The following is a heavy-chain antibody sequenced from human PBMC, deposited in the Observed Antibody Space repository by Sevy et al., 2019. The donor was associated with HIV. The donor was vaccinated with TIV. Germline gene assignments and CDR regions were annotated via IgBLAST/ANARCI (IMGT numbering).Heavy chain of an antibody. J-gene: IGHJ4*02. CDR3: ARGGPTPLFDY. CDR2: AYFGGST. CDR1: GGSINTYY. V-gene: IGHV4-59*01. Sequence: SETLSLTCTVSGGSINTYYWSWIRQPPGKGLEWIGYAYFGGSTTYNPSLRSRVTISVDTSKKQFSLNVRSVTAADTAVYYCARGGPTPLFDYWGQGTLVTVSS.